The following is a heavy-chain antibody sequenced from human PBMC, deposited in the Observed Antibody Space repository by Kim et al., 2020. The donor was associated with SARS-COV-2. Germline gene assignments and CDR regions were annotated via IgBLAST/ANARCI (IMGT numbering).Heavy chain of an antibody. D-gene: IGHD6-13*01. V-gene: IGHV4-59*01. J-gene: IGHJ3*02. Sequence: NYTPSLKSRVTISVDTSKNQFSLKVSSVTAADTAVYYCARENSSSWSALDIWGQGTMVTVSS. CDR3: ARENSSSWSALDI.